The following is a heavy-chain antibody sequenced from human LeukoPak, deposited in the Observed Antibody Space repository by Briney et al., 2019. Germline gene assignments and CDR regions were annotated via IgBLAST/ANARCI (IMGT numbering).Heavy chain of an antibody. D-gene: IGHD2-15*01. CDR2: ISANNGNT. V-gene: IGHV1-18*01. Sequence: ASVMVSCKASAYTFVRFGISWVRQAPGQGLEWMGWISANNGNTNYAQKFQGRVTMTTDTSTSTAYMELRGLRSDDTAVYYCARDHMVRSLAGTLDYWGQGTLVTLSS. CDR3: ARDHMVRSLAGTLDY. J-gene: IGHJ4*02. CDR1: AYTFVRFG.